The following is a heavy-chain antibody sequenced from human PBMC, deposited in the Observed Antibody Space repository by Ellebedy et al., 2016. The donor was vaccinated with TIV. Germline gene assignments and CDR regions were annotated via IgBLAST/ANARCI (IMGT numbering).Heavy chain of an antibody. J-gene: IGHJ4*02. CDR2: ITTYNGNT. Sequence: ASVKVSXXTSGYTFTSSAITWVRQAPGQGLEWMGWITTYNGNTNYAQRLQGRVTMTTDTSTSTAYMELRSLRSDDTAVYYCARGSHYYDSSAYNDWGQGTLVTVSS. D-gene: IGHD3-22*01. CDR1: GYTFTSSA. V-gene: IGHV1-18*01. CDR3: ARGSHYYDSSAYND.